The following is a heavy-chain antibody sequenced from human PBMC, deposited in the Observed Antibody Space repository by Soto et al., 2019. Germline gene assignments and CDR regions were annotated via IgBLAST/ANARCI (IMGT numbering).Heavy chain of an antibody. CDR1: GFSISTSGVG. CDR3: AHRRGGYNWDDGYFDF. D-gene: IGHD1-1*01. J-gene: IGHJ4*02. V-gene: IGHV2-5*02. Sequence: SGPTLVNPTQTLTLTCTFSGFSISTSGVGVGWIRQPPGKALEWLAFTYWDDDNRYNPSLRSRLTVAKDTSKSLVVLLMTSVDPVDTATYYCAHRRGGYNWDDGYFDFWGQGTLVTVSS. CDR2: TYWDDDN.